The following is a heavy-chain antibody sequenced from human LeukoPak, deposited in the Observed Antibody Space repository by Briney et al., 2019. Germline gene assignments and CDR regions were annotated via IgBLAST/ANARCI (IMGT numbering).Heavy chain of an antibody. V-gene: IGHV4-39*01. CDR2: IYYSGST. Sequence: PSETLSLTCTVSGGSISSSSYYWGWIRQPPGEGLEWIGSIYYSGSTYYNPSLKSRVTISVDTSKNQFSLKLSSVTAADTAVYYCARVGYYDYVWGSYRSPRDAFDIWGQGTMVTVSS. CDR1: GGSISSSSYY. CDR3: ARVGYYDYVWGSYRSPRDAFDI. J-gene: IGHJ3*02. D-gene: IGHD3-16*02.